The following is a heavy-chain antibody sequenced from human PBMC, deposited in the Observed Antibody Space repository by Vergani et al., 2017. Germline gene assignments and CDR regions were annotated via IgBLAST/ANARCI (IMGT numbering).Heavy chain of an antibody. D-gene: IGHD3-10*01. CDR1: GFTFSSNY. V-gene: IGHV3-66*02. CDR2: IYSGGST. Sequence: EVQLVESGGGLVQPGGSLRLSCAASGFTFSSNYMSWVRQAPGKGLEWVSVIYSGGSTYYAAPVKGRFTISRANSKNTLYLQMNSLSAEDTAVYYCARDPGAWFGELFQNYYYYGMDVWGQGTTVTVSS. J-gene: IGHJ6*02. CDR3: ARDPGAWFGELFQNYYYYGMDV.